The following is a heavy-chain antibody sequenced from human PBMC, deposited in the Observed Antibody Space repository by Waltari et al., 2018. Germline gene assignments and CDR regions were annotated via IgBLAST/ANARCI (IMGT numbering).Heavy chain of an antibody. J-gene: IGHJ4*02. D-gene: IGHD2-8*01. CDR3: AAGVEFFDY. CDR2: IRYDGSNK. CDR1: GSSFTTYG. Sequence: QVQLVESGGGVVQPGGSLRLSCAASGSSFTTYGMHWVRQVPGKGLEWVAFIRYDGSNKYYVDSVKGRFTISRDNSKNTLYLQVNSLRGEDTAVYYCAAGVEFFDYWGQGTLVIVSS. V-gene: IGHV3-30*02.